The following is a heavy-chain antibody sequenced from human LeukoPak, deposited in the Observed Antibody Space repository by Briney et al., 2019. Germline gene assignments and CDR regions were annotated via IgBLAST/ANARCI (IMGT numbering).Heavy chain of an antibody. CDR1: GFTFSSYG. CDR3: AKDQGGS. J-gene: IGHJ4*02. CDR2: ISYDGSNK. D-gene: IGHD2-15*01. V-gene: IGHV3-30*18. Sequence: AGGSLRLSCAASGFTFSSYGMHWVRQAPGKGLEWVALISYDGSNKYYADSVKGRFTISRDNSKNTLYLQMNSLRPEDTAVYYCAKDQGGSWGQGTLVTVSS.